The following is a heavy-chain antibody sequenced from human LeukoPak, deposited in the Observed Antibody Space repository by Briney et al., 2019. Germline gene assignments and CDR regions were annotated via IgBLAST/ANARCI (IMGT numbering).Heavy chain of an antibody. Sequence: LAASVKVSCKAFGYTFTSNYMHWVRQAPGQGLEWMGWINPNTGATNYAQKFQGRVTMIRDTSISAAFLELSMLTSDDTAVYYCARGGSTIVVVPASNLPSDYWGQGTLVTVSS. CDR1: GYTFTSNY. D-gene: IGHD2-2*01. CDR3: ARGGSTIVVVPASNLPSDY. V-gene: IGHV1-2*03. CDR2: INPNTGAT. J-gene: IGHJ4*02.